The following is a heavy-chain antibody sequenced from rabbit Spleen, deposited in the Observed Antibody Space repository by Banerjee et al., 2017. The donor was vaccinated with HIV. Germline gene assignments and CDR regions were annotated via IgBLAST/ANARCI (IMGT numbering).Heavy chain of an antibody. D-gene: IGHD8-1*01. CDR3: ARDTGSSFSTYGMDL. CDR1: GFSFSSSDY. V-gene: IGHV1S40*01. J-gene: IGHJ6*01. Sequence: QSLEESGGGLVQPEGSLTLTCKASGFSFSSSDYMCWVRQAPGKGLEWIACIYPGSSGSTYSATWAKGRFTISKTSSTTVTLQMTSLTAADTATYFCARDTGSSFSTYGMDLWGPGTLVTVS. CDR2: IYPGSSGST.